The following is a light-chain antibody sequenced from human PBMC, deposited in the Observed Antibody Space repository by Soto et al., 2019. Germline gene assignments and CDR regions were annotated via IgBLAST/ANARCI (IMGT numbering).Light chain of an antibody. J-gene: IGKJ1*01. CDR3: QQYNNWPQT. CDR2: GAS. Sequence: EIVMTQSPATLSVSPGERATLSCMASQSVSSNLAWSQQKPGQAPRLLIYGASTRATGIPARFSGSESGTEFTLTISSLQSEDFAVYYCQQYNNWPQTFGQGTKVEIK. CDR1: QSVSSN. V-gene: IGKV3-15*01.